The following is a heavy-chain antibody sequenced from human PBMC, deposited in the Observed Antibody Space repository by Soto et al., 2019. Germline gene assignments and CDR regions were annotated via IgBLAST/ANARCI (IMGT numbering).Heavy chain of an antibody. D-gene: IGHD2-8*02. V-gene: IGHV4-4*02. CDR2: IYHSGNP. Sequence: PTETLSLTCAVSGGSISSSNWWSWVRQPPGKGLEWIGEIYHSGNPHYNPSLKSRVTISVDTSKNQFSLKLTSVTAADTAVYYCAREKITGLFDYWGQGTLVTVSS. J-gene: IGHJ4*02. CDR3: AREKITGLFDY. CDR1: GGSISSSNW.